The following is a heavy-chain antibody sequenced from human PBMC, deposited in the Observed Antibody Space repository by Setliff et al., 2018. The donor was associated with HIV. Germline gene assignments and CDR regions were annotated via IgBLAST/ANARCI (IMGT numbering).Heavy chain of an antibody. V-gene: IGHV3-23*01. CDR2: IGGSGGST. CDR3: AKSASWDLRGWLH. CDR1: RFSFSSYA. D-gene: IGHD6-19*01. J-gene: IGHJ4*02. Sequence: GSLRLSCAANRFSFSSYAMSWVRQAPGKGLEWVSGIGGSGGSTYYADSVKGRFTMSRDYSKNTIYLQMSSLRAEDSAVYYCAKSASWDLRGWLHWGQGTLVTVSS.